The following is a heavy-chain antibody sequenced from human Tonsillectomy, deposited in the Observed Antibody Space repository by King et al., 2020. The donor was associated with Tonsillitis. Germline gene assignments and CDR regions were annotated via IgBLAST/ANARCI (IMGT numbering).Heavy chain of an antibody. V-gene: IGHV4-31*03. J-gene: IGHJ4*02. D-gene: IGHD2-15*01. CDR3: AGSGATFDY. CDR1: GVSITTGGHY. Sequence: VQLQESGPGLVRPSQTLSLTCTVSGVSITTGGHYWSWIRQLPRKGLEWIAYISYTGSTYYNPSLKSRVTISADTSKNQFSLQLSSVTAADTAVYFCAGSGATFDYGGQGTLVTVSS. CDR2: ISYTGST.